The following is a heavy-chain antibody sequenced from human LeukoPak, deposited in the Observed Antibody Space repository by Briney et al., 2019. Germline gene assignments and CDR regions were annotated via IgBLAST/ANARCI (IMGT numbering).Heavy chain of an antibody. J-gene: IGHJ4*02. CDR2: ISGSGGST. Sequence: GGSLRLSCAASGFTFSSYAMSWVSQAPGKGLEWVSAISGSGGSTYYADSVKGRFTISRDNSKNTLHLQMNSLRAEDTAVYYCAKLTNIANFDYWGQGTLVTVSS. CDR3: AKLTNIANFDY. D-gene: IGHD6-13*01. CDR1: GFTFSSYA. V-gene: IGHV3-23*01.